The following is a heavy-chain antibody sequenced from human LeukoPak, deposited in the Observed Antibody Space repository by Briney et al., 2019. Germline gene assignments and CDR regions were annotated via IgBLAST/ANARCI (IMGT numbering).Heavy chain of an antibody. D-gene: IGHD6-19*01. CDR2: ISYDETDK. CDR1: GFTFNSYG. V-gene: IGHV3-30*18. J-gene: IGHJ4*02. CDR3: AKRYSSGWYYLDY. Sequence: PGRSLRLSCAASGFTFNSYGMHWVRQAPGKGLEWVAVISYDETDKYYADSVKGRFTVSRDNSKNTLYLQMNSLRAEDTAVCYCAKRYSSGWYYLDYWGQGTLVTVSS.